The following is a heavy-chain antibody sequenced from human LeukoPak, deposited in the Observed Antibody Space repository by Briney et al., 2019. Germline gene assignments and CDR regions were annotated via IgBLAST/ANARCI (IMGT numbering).Heavy chain of an antibody. CDR2: IYHSGST. V-gene: IGHV4-38-2*02. Sequence: SETLSLTCTVSGYSISSGYYWGWIRQPPGKGLEWIGSIYHSGSTYYNPSLKSRVTISVDTSKSQFSLKLSSVTAADTAVYYCARATKWYFDYWGQGTLVTVSS. CDR3: ARATKWYFDY. CDR1: GYSISSGYY. J-gene: IGHJ4*02. D-gene: IGHD1-26*01.